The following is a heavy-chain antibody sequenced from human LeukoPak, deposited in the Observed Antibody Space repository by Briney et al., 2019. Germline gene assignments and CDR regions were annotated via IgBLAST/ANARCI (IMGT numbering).Heavy chain of an antibody. V-gene: IGHV1-2*02. CDR3: ARTYTVSSDFDY. CDR2: INPNSGGT. CDR1: GYTFTGYY. D-gene: IGHD6-6*01. Sequence: ASVKVSCKASGYTFTGYYVQWVRQAPGQGLEWMGWINPNSGGTNYAQRFQDRVSMTRDTYISTAYMELSRLRSDDTAVYYCARTYTVSSDFDYWGLGTLVTVSS. J-gene: IGHJ4*02.